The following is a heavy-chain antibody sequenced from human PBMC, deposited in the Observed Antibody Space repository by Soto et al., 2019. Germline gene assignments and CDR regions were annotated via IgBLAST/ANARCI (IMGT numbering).Heavy chain of an antibody. CDR2: INPRSGGT. J-gene: IGHJ6*02. Sequence: ASVKVSCKASGYSFTDYHIHWVRQAPGQGLEWLGRINPRSGGTSTAQKFQGWVTMTTDTSISTASMELTRLTSDDTAIYYCARGDSTDCSNGVCSFFYNHDMDVWGQGTTVTVSS. CDR3: ARGDSTDCSNGVCSFFYNHDMDV. V-gene: IGHV1-2*04. CDR1: GYSFTDYH. D-gene: IGHD2-8*01.